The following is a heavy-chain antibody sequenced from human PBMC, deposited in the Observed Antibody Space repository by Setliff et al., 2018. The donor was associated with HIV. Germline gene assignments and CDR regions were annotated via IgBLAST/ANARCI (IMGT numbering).Heavy chain of an antibody. CDR3: ARARSCSGGTCLIYYYYYYGMDV. CDR2: IVDSGAT. D-gene: IGHD3-16*01. V-gene: IGHV4-34*12. J-gene: IGHJ6*02. CDR1: GGSLDHYY. Sequence: SETLSLTCVVYGGSLDHYYWTWMRQAPGKGLEWIGEIVDSGATFYNSSLQSRVTISLDTPRKRFSLKLRSVTAADTAVYYCARARSCSGGTCLIYYYYYYGMDVWGQGTTVTVSS.